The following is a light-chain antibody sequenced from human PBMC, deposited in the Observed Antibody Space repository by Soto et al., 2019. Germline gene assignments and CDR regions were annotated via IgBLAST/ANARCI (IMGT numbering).Light chain of an antibody. CDR2: GAS. J-gene: IGKJ1*01. Sequence: EIVLTQSPGTLSLSPGARATLSCRASQSVSNNYLAWYQQKPGQAPRLLIYGASNRATGIPDRFSGSGSGTDFTLTISRLEPEDFAVYYCKQYGSSGTVGQGTKVDIK. CDR1: QSVSNNY. CDR3: KQYGSSGT. V-gene: IGKV3-20*01.